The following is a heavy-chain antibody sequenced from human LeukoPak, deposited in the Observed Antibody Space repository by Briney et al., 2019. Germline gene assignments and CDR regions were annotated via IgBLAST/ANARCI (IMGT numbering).Heavy chain of an antibody. CDR1: GGSISSYY. D-gene: IGHD3-22*01. J-gene: IGHJ3*02. V-gene: IGHV4-59*01. CDR3: ARFNVFGGYYLRWAFDI. CDR2: IYYSGNT. Sequence: SETLSLTCTVSGGSISSYYWSWIRQPPGKGLEWIGYIYYSGNTIYNPSLKSRVTISVDTSKNQFSLKLSSVTAADTAVYYCARFNVFGGYYLRWAFDIWGQGTMVTVSS.